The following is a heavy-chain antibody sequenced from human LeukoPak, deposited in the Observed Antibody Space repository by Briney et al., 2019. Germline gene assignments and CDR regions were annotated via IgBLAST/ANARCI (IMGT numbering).Heavy chain of an antibody. CDR2: IYPGDSDT. CDR3: ASQGYYGSGSEYYFDY. J-gene: IGHJ4*02. D-gene: IGHD3-10*01. Sequence: GESLKISCKGSGYSFTSYWIGWVRQMPGKGLEWMGIIYPGDSDTRYSPSFQGQVTISADKSISTAYLQWSSLKASDTAMYYCASQGYYGSGSEYYFDYWGQGTLGTVSS. V-gene: IGHV5-51*01. CDR1: GYSFTSYW.